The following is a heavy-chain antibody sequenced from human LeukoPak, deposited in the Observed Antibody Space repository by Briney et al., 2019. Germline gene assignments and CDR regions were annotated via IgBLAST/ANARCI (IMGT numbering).Heavy chain of an antibody. D-gene: IGHD6-13*01. J-gene: IGHJ4*02. CDR2: ISYDASNK. Sequence: GGSLRLSCVASGFTFSSYAMHWVRQAPGKGLEWLAVISYDASNKYADSVKGRFTISRDNSKNTLYLQMNSLRAEDTAVYYCASGGVAAQLFADFDYWGQGTLVTVSS. CDR1: GFTFSSYA. V-gene: IGHV3-30-3*01. CDR3: ASGGVAAQLFADFDY.